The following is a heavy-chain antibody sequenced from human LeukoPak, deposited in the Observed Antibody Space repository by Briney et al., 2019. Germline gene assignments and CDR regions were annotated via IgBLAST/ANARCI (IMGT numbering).Heavy chain of an antibody. Sequence: SETLSLTCTVSGGSISSYYWSWIRQPPGKGLEWIGYIYYSGSTNYNPSFKSRVTISVDTSKNQFSLKLSSVTAADTAVYYCARHRARYGMDVWGQGTTVTVSS. CDR1: GGSISSYY. V-gene: IGHV4-59*08. J-gene: IGHJ6*02. CDR3: ARHRARYGMDV. D-gene: IGHD3-10*01. CDR2: IYYSGST.